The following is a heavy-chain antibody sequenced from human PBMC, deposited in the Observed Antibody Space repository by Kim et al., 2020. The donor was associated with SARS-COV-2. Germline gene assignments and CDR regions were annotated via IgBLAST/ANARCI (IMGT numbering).Heavy chain of an antibody. CDR3: ARDTLRYYYYYGMDV. D-gene: IGHD3-16*01. CDR1: GYTFTSYY. V-gene: IGHV1-46*01. J-gene: IGHJ6*02. Sequence: ASVKVSCKASGYTFTSYYMHWVRQAPGQGLEWMGIINPSGGSTSYAQKFQGRVTKTRDTSTSTVYMELSSLRSEDTAVYYCARDTLRYYYYYGMDVWGQGTTVTVSS. CDR2: INPSGGST.